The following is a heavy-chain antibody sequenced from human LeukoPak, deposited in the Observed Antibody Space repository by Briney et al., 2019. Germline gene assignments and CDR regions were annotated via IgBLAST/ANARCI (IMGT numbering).Heavy chain of an antibody. D-gene: IGHD6-19*01. CDR3: AKDVWQLRQWLVGGFDY. CDR1: GFTFSTFG. V-gene: IGHV3-30*02. Sequence: GGSLRLSCAASGFAASGFTFSTFGMHWVRQAPGKGLEWVAFIRYDGSNKYYADSVKGRFTISRDDSKNTLYLQMNSLRAEDTAVYYCAKDVWQLRQWLVGGFDYWGQGTLVTVSS. CDR2: IRYDGSNK. J-gene: IGHJ4*02.